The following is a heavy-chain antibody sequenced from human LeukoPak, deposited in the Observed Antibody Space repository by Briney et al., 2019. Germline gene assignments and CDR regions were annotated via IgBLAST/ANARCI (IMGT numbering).Heavy chain of an antibody. Sequence: GGSLRLSCAASGFTFSSYGMHWVRQAPGKGLEWVAVISYDGSNKYYADSVKGRFTISRDNSKNTLYLQMNSLRAEDTAVYYCALTRVGAIDYFDYWGQGTLVTVSS. CDR1: GFTFSSYG. CDR3: ALTRVGAIDYFDY. D-gene: IGHD1-26*01. CDR2: ISYDGSNK. J-gene: IGHJ4*02. V-gene: IGHV3-30*03.